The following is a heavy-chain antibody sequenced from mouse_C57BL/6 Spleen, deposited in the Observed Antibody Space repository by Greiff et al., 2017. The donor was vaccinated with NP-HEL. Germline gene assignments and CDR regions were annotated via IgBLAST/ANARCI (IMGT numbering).Heavy chain of an antibody. CDR3: ARLVTTLDY. V-gene: IGHV1-69*01. CDR1: GYPFPSYW. CDR2: IDPSDSYT. Sequence: VQLQQPGAELVMPGASVKLSCKASGYPFPSYWMHWVKQRPGQGLEWIGEIDPSDSYTNYNQKFKGKSTLTVDKTSSTANMQLSSLTSEDSAVYYCARLVTTLDYWGQGTTLTVSS. J-gene: IGHJ2*01. D-gene: IGHD2-2*01.